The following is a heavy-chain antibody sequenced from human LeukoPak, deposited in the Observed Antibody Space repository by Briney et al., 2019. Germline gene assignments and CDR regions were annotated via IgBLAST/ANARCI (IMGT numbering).Heavy chain of an antibody. CDR1: GGTFSSYA. D-gene: IGHD6-19*01. Sequence: ASVKVSCKASGGTFSSYAISWVRQAPGQGLEWMGRIIPILGIANYAQKFQGRVTTTADKSTSTAYMELSSLRSEDTAVYYCARTPLGSSVVRGFDYWGQGTLVTVSS. CDR3: ARTPLGSSVVRGFDY. CDR2: IIPILGIA. V-gene: IGHV1-69*04. J-gene: IGHJ4*02.